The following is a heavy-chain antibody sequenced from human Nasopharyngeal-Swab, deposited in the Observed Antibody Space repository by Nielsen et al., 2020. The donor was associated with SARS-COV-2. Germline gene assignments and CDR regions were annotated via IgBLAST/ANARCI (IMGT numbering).Heavy chain of an antibody. CDR3: AKDLYYGMDV. J-gene: IGHJ6*02. V-gene: IGHV3-9*01. CDR2: ISWNSGSI. CDR1: GFTFDYSA. Sequence: SLKISCAASGFTFDYSAMHWVRQAPGKGLEWVSGISWNSGSIGYADSVKGRFTISRDNAKNSLYLQMNSLRAEDTALYYCAKDLYYGMDVWGQGTTVTVSS.